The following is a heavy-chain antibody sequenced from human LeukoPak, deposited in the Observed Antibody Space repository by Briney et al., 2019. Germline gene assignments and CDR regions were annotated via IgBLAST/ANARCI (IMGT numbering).Heavy chain of an antibody. J-gene: IGHJ4*02. CDR1: GGSISSYY. CDR3: ARGDSLFDY. CDR2: TYYSGST. V-gene: IGHV4-59*01. Sequence: PSETLSLTCTVSGGSISSYYWSWIRQPPGKGLEWIGYTYYSGSTNYNPSLKSRVTISVDTSKNQFSLKLSSVTAADTAVYYCARGDSLFDYWGQGTLVTVSS. D-gene: IGHD2-15*01.